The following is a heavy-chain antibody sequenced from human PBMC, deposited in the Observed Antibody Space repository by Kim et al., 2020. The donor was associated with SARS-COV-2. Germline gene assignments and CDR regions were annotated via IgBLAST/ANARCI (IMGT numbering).Heavy chain of an antibody. J-gene: IGHJ4*02. V-gene: IGHV4-4*08. CDR2: T. Sequence: TNYIPSLKGRITMSVDTSTNQLSLKLSSGTAADTAVYYCARVQGRWQFDCWGQGTLVTVSA. CDR3: ARVQGRWQFDC. D-gene: IGHD4-17*01.